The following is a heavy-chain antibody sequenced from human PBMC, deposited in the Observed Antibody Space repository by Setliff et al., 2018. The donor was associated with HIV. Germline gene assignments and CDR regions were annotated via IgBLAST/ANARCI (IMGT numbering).Heavy chain of an antibody. CDR2: IKSKVDGGTT. J-gene: IGHJ5*02. CDR1: GGSFTGYY. Sequence: ETLSLTCAVSGGSFTGYYWSWIRQTPGKGLEWLGHIKSKVDGGTTDYAAHVTGRFSISRDDSKNTLYLQMNSLKTEDTAVYFCTTVVTGWSWGRGTLVTVSS. V-gene: IGHV3-15*01. D-gene: IGHD1-1*01. CDR3: TTVVTGWS.